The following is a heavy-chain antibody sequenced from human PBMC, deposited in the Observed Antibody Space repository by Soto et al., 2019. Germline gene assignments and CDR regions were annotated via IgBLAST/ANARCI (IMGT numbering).Heavy chain of an antibody. D-gene: IGHD5-18*01. CDR2: IYSSGAT. CDR3: ARVDTYDYYSAMDV. J-gene: IGHJ6*02. CDR1: GFTVTSNY. Sequence: PGESLRLSCAASGFTVTSNYMNWVRQPPGKGLEWVSIIYSSGATYYADSVKGRFTISRDKSKNTLYLQMRNLRAEDTAIYYCARVDTYDYYSAMDVWGQGPTVTVSS. V-gene: IGHV3-53*01.